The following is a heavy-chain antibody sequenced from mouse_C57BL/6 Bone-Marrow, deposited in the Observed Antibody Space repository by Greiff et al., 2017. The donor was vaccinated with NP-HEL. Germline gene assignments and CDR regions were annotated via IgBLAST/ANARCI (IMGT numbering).Heavy chain of an antibody. J-gene: IGHJ3*01. CDR1: GYTFTSYW. D-gene: IGHD1-1*01. Sequence: QVQLQPPGAELVKPGASVKLSCKASGYTFTSYWMQWVKQRPGQGLEWIGEIDTSDSYTNYNQKIKGKATLTVDTSSSTAYMQLSSLTSEDSAVYYCASIYYYGSSPWFAYWGQGTLVTVSA. CDR2: IDTSDSYT. V-gene: IGHV1-50*01. CDR3: ASIYYYGSSPWFAY.